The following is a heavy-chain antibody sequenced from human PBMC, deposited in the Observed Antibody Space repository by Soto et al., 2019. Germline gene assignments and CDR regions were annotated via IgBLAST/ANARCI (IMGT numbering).Heavy chain of an antibody. CDR3: ARSWDCSSTGCSTFNWFDP. CDR1: GGTFSSYA. Sequence: SVKVSCKASGGTFSSYAISWVRQAPGQGLEWMGGLIPIFGTANHAQKFQGRVTITADESTSTAYMELSSLRSEDTAVYYCARSWDCSSTGCSTFNWFDPWGQGTLVTVSS. CDR2: LIPIFGTA. J-gene: IGHJ5*02. D-gene: IGHD2-2*01. V-gene: IGHV1-69*13.